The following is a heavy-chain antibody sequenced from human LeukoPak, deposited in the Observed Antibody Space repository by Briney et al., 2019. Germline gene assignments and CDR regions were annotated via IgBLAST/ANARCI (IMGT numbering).Heavy chain of an antibody. D-gene: IGHD1-26*01. J-gene: IGHJ4*02. Sequence: SVKVSCKASGGTFSNNGLSWVRQAPGQGLEWMGGIIASLDTTKYAQKFQGRVTITADKSTSTVYMELSSLRSENTAVYYCARESSGTYFLDYFDYWGQGTLVTVSS. V-gene: IGHV1-69*10. CDR1: GGTFSNNG. CDR3: ARESSGTYFLDYFDY. CDR2: IIASLDTT.